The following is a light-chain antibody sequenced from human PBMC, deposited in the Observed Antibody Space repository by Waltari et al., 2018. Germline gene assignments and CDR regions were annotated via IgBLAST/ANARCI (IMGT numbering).Light chain of an antibody. CDR2: GAS. CDR1: RSISIN. Sequence: EVVMTQSPATLSVSPGGRATLSCWASRSISINLVWYQQRPGQAPRLLIYGASTRATDIPARFSGSGSGTEFTLTISSLQSEDAAVYYCQQFNDWPRTFGQGTKVEVK. CDR3: QQFNDWPRT. J-gene: IGKJ1*01. V-gene: IGKV3-15*01.